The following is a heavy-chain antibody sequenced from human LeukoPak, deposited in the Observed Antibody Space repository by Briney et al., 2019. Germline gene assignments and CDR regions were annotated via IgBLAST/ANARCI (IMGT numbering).Heavy chain of an antibody. CDR2: ISSSGSTI. CDR3: ARDRAYGSATLGAFDI. Sequence: GGSLRLSCAASGFTFSSYEMNWVRQAPGKGLEWVSYISSSGSTIYYADSVKGRFTISRDNAKNSLYLQMNSLRAEDTAVYYCARDRAYGSATLGAFDIWGQGTMVTVSS. V-gene: IGHV3-48*03. CDR1: GFTFSSYE. D-gene: IGHD3-10*01. J-gene: IGHJ3*02.